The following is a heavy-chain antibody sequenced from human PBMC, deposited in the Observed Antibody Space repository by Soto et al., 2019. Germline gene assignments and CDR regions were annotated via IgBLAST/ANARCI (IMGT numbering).Heavy chain of an antibody. D-gene: IGHD3-3*01. CDR1: GFTFSSYA. J-gene: IGHJ4*02. CDR3: AXXXXLXXXMGAFGY. CDR2: ISGSGDST. Sequence: EVQLLESGGGLVQPGGSLRLSCAASGFTFSSYAMSWVRQAPGXXLEXVSGISGSGDSTYYADSVKGRFTISRDSSKNTLYLQMNSLRAXDTAVYXXAXXXXLXXXMGAFGYWGQGTLVTVSS. V-gene: IGHV3-23*01.